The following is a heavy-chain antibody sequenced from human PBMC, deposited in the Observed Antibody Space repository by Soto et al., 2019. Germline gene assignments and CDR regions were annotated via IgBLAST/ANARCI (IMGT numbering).Heavy chain of an antibody. CDR1: GGSISNYY. V-gene: IGHV4-59*01. Sequence: SETLSLTCTVSGGSISNYYWSWIRQPPGKGLEWIGYIYYSGNTNYNPSLKSRVTISVDTSKNQFSLKLSSVTAADTAVYYCARDNVVPAAIGYYSYYGMDVWGQGTTVTVSS. CDR3: ARDNVVPAAIGYYSYYGMDV. CDR2: IYYSGNT. J-gene: IGHJ6*02. D-gene: IGHD2-2*01.